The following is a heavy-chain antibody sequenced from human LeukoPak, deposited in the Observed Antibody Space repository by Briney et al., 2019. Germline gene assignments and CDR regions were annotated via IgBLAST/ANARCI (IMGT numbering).Heavy chain of an antibody. D-gene: IGHD3-10*01. CDR3: ARVDYYGSGSYYPYYYGMDV. CDR1: GDTFTGYY. Sequence: ASVKVTCKASGDTFTGYYMHWVRQAPGQGLEWMGWINPNSGGTNYAQKFQGRVTMTRDTSISTAYMELSRLRSDDTAVYYCARVDYYGSGSYYPYYYGMDVWGQGTTVTVSS. CDR2: INPNSGGT. V-gene: IGHV1-2*02. J-gene: IGHJ6*02.